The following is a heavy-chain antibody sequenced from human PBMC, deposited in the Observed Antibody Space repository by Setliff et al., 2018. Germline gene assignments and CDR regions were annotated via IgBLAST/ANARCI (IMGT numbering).Heavy chain of an antibody. D-gene: IGHD1-1*01. CDR1: GGSFTPYY. CDR3: ARTGTYRYFDY. Sequence: SETLSLTCTVSGGSFTPYYWSWIRQPPGKGLEWIGRIYYRGDTYYNPSLKGRLTISVDTAQNQFSLRLTSVTAADTAVYYCARTGTYRYFDYWGQGALVTVSS. J-gene: IGHJ4*02. CDR2: IYYRGDT. V-gene: IGHV4-59*05.